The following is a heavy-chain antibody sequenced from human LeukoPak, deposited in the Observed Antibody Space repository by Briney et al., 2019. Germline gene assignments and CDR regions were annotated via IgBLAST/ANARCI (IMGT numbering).Heavy chain of an antibody. CDR2: IIPIFGTA. J-gene: IGHJ5*02. D-gene: IGHD6-13*01. V-gene: IGHV1-69*05. CDR1: GGTFSRYA. CDR3: ARTLVRIAAAGTGSFDP. Sequence: ASVKVSCKASGGTFSRYAISWVRQAPGQGLEWMGGIIPIFGTANYAQKFQGRVTITTDESTSTAYMELSSLRSEDTAVYYCARTLVRIAAAGTGSFDPWGQGTLVTVSS.